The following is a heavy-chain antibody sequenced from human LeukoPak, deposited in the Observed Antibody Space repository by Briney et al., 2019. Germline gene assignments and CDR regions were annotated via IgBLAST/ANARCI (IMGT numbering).Heavy chain of an antibody. CDR3: ARVGGDHGANFEY. CDR2: FYSSGSF. Sequence: SETLSLTCAVSGGSSSGSSKTHYWSCIRQPPGKGLEGRGHFYSSGSFENTPSLKSRVPLSLDASRPQLSLRLRSVTGADTAVYYCARVGGDHGANFEYWGQGPLVTVSS. J-gene: IGHJ4*02. V-gene: IGHV4-61*05. CDR1: GGSSSGSSKTHY. D-gene: IGHD3-3*01.